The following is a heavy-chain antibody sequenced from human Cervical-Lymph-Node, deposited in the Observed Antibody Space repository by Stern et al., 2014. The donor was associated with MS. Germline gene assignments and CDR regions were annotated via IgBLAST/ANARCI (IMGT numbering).Heavy chain of an antibody. Sequence: VQLVESGGGVVQPGRSLRLSCAASGFSFSDYGIHWVRQAPGKALEWVAVISYDGTHKYYTDSVNGRGTISRDNSKNTVYLEMNSLRSDDTAVYYCAKDLGGNAFDYWGQGTLVIVSS. CDR3: AKDLGGNAFDY. V-gene: IGHV3-30*18. J-gene: IGHJ4*02. D-gene: IGHD4-23*01. CDR2: ISYDGTHK. CDR1: GFSFSDYG.